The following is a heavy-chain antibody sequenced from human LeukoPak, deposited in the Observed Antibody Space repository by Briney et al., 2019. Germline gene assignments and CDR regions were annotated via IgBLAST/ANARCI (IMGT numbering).Heavy chain of an antibody. J-gene: IGHJ4*02. CDR1: GYSFTNYW. V-gene: IGHV5-51*01. CDR3: ARLVGDSSGYYDYFDY. CDR2: IYPGDSDT. D-gene: IGHD3-22*01. Sequence: GESLKISCKGYGYSFTNYWIGWVRQMPGKGLEWMVIIYPGDSDTRYSPSFQGQVTVAADKSISTAYLQWSSLKASDTAMYYCARLVGDSSGYYDYFDYWGQGTLVTVSS.